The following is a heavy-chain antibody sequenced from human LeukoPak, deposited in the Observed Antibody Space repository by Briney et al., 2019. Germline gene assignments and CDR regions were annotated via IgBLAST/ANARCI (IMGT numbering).Heavy chain of an antibody. J-gene: IGHJ4*02. CDR3: ARDSGEQLVPEHYDY. CDR2: IYSGGST. V-gene: IGHV3-53*01. Sequence: GGSLRLSCAASGFTVSSNYMSWVRQAPGKGLEWVSVIYSGGSTYYAGSVKGRFTISRDNAKNSLYLQMNSLRAEDTAVYYCARDSGEQLVPEHYDYWGQGTLVTVSS. CDR1: GFTVSSNY. D-gene: IGHD6-6*01.